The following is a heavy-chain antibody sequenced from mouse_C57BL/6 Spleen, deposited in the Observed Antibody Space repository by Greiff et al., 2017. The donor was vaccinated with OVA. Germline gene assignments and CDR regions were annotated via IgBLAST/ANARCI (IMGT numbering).Heavy chain of an antibody. J-gene: IGHJ2*01. Sequence: QVQLQQPGAELVRPGSSVKLSCKASGYTFTSYWMHWVKQRPIQGLEWIGNIDPSDSETHSNQKFKDKATLTVDKSSSTAYMQLSSLTSEDSAVYYCARSAGDYWGQGTTLTVSS. CDR3: ARSAGDY. CDR1: GYTFTSYW. V-gene: IGHV1-52*01. CDR2: IDPSDSET.